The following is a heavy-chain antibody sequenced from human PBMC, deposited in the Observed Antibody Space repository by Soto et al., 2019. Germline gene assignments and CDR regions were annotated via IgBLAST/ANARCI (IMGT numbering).Heavy chain of an antibody. V-gene: IGHV2-5*02. CDR3: AHRILRTVFGLVTTTAIYFDF. D-gene: IGHD3-3*01. J-gene: IGHJ4*02. Sequence: QITLNESGPTVVKPAETLTLTCTFSGFSLTTSAVGVGWIRQSPGKAPERLALIYWDDDKRYSASLKSRLTITNDTAKNQVLLTMASVDPGDTATYYCAHRILRTVFGLVTTTAIYFDFWGQGTPVVVAS. CDR1: GFSLTTSAVG. CDR2: IYWDDDK.